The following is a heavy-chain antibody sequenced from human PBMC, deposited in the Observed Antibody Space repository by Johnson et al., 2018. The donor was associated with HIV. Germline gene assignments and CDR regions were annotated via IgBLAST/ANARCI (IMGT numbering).Heavy chain of an antibody. V-gene: IGHV3-15*01. CDR1: GFTFSNAW. Sequence: VQLVESGGGLVKPGGSLRLSCAASGFTFSNAWMSWVRQAPGKGLEWVGRIKSKTGGGTTDYAAPVKGRFTISRDDSKNTLYLQMNSLKTEDTAFYYCTTAGSDGVVVMDTRGGFDIWGKGTLVTVSS. J-gene: IGHJ3*02. D-gene: IGHD2-21*01. CDR2: IKSKTGGGTT. CDR3: TTAGSDGVVVMDTRGGFDI.